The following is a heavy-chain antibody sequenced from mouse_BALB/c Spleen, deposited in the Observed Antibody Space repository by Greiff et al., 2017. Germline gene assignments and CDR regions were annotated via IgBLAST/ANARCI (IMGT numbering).Heavy chain of an antibody. CDR2: INPSNGGT. J-gene: IGHJ4*01. CDR1: GYTFTSYY. D-gene: IGHD2-4*01. V-gene: IGHV1S81*02. CDR3: TRGGLRPELYYAMDY. Sequence: QVQLQQPGAELVKPGASVKLSCKASGYTFTSYYMYWVKQRPGQGLEWIGGINPSNGGTNFNEKFKSKATLTVDKSSSTAYMQLSSLTSEDSAVYYCTRGGLRPELYYAMDYWGQGTSVTVSS.